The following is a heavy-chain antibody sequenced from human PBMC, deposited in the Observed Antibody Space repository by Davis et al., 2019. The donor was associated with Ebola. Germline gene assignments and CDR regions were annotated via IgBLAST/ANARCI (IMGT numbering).Heavy chain of an antibody. J-gene: IGHJ2*01. Sequence: PGGSLRLSCAASGFTFSSYAMHWVRQAPGRGLEYVSGISNNGGGTYFANSVKGRFTISRDNSKNTLFLQMGSLRAEDMGVYYCARGSPATLYWYFDLWGRGTLVTVSS. CDR2: ISNNGGGT. CDR3: ARGSPATLYWYFDL. V-gene: IGHV3-64*01. CDR1: GFTFSSYA.